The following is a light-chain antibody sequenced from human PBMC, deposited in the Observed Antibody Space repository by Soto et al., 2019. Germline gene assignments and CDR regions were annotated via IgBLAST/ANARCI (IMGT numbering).Light chain of an antibody. CDR1: TSNIENNY. V-gene: IGLV1-51*01. Sequence: QSVLTQPPSVSAAPGQKVTISCSGSTSNIENNYVSWYQQLPGTAPKLLIFDNYKRPSGIPDRFSGSKSGTSATLGITGLQTGDEADYYCGTWDSSLSAYVFGTGTKVTV. J-gene: IGLJ1*01. CDR2: DNY. CDR3: GTWDSSLSAYV.